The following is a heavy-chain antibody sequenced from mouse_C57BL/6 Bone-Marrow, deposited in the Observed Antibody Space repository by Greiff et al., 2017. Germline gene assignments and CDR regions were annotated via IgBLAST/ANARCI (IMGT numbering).Heavy chain of an antibody. CDR3: ARGGLLYFDY. J-gene: IGHJ2*01. CDR2: IDPSDSYT. Sequence: QVQLQQPGAELVMPGASVKLSCKASGYTFTSYWMHWVKQRPGQGLEWIGEIDPSDSYTNYNQKFKGKSTLTVYKSSSTAYMQLSRLTSDDSAFYYCARGGLLYFDYWGQGTTLTVSS. CDR1: GYTFTSYW. D-gene: IGHD1-1*01. V-gene: IGHV1-69*01.